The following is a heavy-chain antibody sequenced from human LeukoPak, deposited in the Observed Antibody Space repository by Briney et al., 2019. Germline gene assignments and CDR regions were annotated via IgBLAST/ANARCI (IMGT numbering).Heavy chain of an antibody. J-gene: IGHJ5*02. CDR1: GFTFINSA. D-gene: IGHD6-19*01. V-gene: IGHV3-23*01. CDR2: ITGSGGKT. Sequence: GGSLRLSCGASGFTFINSAMSWVRQAPGKGLEGVSGITGSGGKTYYADSVKGQFTISRDDSKNTLYLQMNNLRVEDTAVYYCAKGGSVAGRFDPWGQGTLVTVSS. CDR3: AKGGSVAGRFDP.